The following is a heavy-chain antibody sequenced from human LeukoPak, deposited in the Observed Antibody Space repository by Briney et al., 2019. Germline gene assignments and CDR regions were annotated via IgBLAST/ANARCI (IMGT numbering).Heavy chain of an antibody. CDR2: ISWNSGSI. V-gene: IGHV3-9*01. Sequence: GRSLRLSCAASGFTFDDYAMHWVRQAPGKGLEWVSGISWNSGSIGYADSVKGRFTISRDNAKNSLYLQMNSLRAEDTALYYCAKVGYCSSISCSFFDYWGQGTLVTVSS. D-gene: IGHD2-2*01. CDR1: GFTFDDYA. J-gene: IGHJ4*02. CDR3: AKVGYCSSISCSFFDY.